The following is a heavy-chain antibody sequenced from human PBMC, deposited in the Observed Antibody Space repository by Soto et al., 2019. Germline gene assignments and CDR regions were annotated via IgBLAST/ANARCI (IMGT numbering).Heavy chain of an antibody. CDR1: GGSFSGYY. D-gene: IGHD3-10*02. Sequence: SETLSLTCAVYGGSFSGYYWSWIRQPPGKGLEWIGEINHSGSTNYNPSLKSRVTISVDTSKNQFSLKLSSVTAADTAVYYCARGHVHSAWFDPWGQGTLVTVSS. CDR3: ARGHVHSAWFDP. V-gene: IGHV4-34*01. CDR2: INHSGST. J-gene: IGHJ5*02.